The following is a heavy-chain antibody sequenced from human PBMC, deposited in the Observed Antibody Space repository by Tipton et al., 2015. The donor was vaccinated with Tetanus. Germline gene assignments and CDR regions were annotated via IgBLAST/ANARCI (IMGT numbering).Heavy chain of an antibody. D-gene: IGHD6-13*01. V-gene: IGHV4-39*07. CDR2: VYYDGSA. J-gene: IGHJ4*02. CDR3: ARAGGGSWGNFDY. Sequence: TLSLTCTVSGDSISSSEYYWGWIRQPPGEGLEWIASVYYDGSAYTNPFLKSRVTISVDTTKNQFSLKLSSVTAADTAVYYCARAGGGSWGNFDYWGQGTLVTVSS. CDR1: GDSISSSEYY.